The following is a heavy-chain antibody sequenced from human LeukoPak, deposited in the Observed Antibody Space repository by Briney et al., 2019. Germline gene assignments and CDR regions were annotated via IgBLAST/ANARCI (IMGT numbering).Heavy chain of an antibody. CDR3: ARGRVSVYWSGYRQDYYYYYMDV. CDR2: IYTSGST. CDR1: GGSISSYY. J-gene: IGHJ6*03. Sequence: ASETLSLTCTVSGGSISSYYWSWIRQPAGKGLEWIGRIYTSGSTNYNPSLKSRVTISVDTSKNQFSLKLSSVTAADTAVYYCARGRVSVYWSGYRQDYYYYYMDVWGKGTTVTVSS. D-gene: IGHD3-3*01. V-gene: IGHV4-4*07.